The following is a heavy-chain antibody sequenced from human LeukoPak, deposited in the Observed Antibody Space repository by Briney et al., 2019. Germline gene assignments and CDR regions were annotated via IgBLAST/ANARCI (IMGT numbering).Heavy chain of an antibody. Sequence: GGSLRLSCAASGFTFSSYWMHWVRQAPGKGLVWVSRINSDGSSTTYADSVKGRFTISRDNAKNTLYLQMNSLRAEDTAVYYCARGGNYDYKFDCWGQGTLVTVS. J-gene: IGHJ4*02. CDR1: GFTFSSYW. CDR3: ARGGNYDYKFDC. D-gene: IGHD5-12*01. CDR2: INSDGSST. V-gene: IGHV3-74*01.